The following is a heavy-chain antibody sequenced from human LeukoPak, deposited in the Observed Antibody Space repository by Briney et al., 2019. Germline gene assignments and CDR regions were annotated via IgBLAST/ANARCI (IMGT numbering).Heavy chain of an antibody. CDR1: GGSISSYY. D-gene: IGHD6-13*01. J-gene: IGHJ4*02. V-gene: IGHV4-59*08. Sequence: ADTLSLTCTVSGGSISSYYWSWIRQPPGKGLEWIGHIYYSGSANYNPSLKSRVTLSVDTSKIQFSLKLIASAAADTAVYDCARGFSDNWYIYWGQGTLVTVSS. CDR3: ARGFSDNWYIY. CDR2: IYYSGSA.